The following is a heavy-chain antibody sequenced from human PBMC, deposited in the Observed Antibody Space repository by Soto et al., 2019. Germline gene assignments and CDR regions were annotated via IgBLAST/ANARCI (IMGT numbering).Heavy chain of an antibody. Sequence: SETLSLTCSVSGGSVSSAASFWSWIRQPPGKGLEWIGYIYYSGTTNYNPTLKSRVLISVDRSKNHFSLKLTSVTAADTAVYYCARVTIADDAFDIWGQGTLVTVSS. V-gene: IGHV4-61*03. J-gene: IGHJ3*02. D-gene: IGHD2-15*01. CDR3: ARVTIADDAFDI. CDR1: GGSVSSAASF. CDR2: IYYSGTT.